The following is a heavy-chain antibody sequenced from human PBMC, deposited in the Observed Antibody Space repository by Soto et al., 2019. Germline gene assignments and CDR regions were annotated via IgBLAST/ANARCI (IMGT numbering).Heavy chain of an antibody. D-gene: IGHD5-18*01. CDR2: LSLDGNNI. J-gene: IGHJ4*02. CDR1: GFTFSNYA. V-gene: IGHV3-30-3*01. CDR3: ARGPIGDAAMVTNYFDY. Sequence: QVQLVESGGGVVQPGRSLRLSCAASGFTFSNYAIHWVRQAPGKGLQWVAVLSLDGNNIHYADSVKGRFTVSRDNSKNTLFLQMNRLRAEDTALYYCARGPIGDAAMVTNYFDYWGQGTLVTVSS.